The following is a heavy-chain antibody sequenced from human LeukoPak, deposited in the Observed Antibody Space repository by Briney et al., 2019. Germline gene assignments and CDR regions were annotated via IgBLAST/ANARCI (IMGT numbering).Heavy chain of an antibody. CDR2: IGTAGDT. CDR1: GFTFSSYD. V-gene: IGHV3-13*01. D-gene: IGHD2-8*01. Sequence: GGSLRLSCAASGFTFSSYDMHWVRQATGKGLEWVSAIGTAGDTYYPGSVKGRFTISRENAKNSLYLQMNSLRAEDTAVYYCARDRGMVGQFDPWGQGTLVTVSS. CDR3: ARDRGMVGQFDP. J-gene: IGHJ5*02.